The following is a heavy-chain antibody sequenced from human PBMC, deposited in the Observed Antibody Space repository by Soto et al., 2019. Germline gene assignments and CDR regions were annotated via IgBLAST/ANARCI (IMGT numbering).Heavy chain of an antibody. CDR1: GGSVSSGSYY. D-gene: IGHD6-19*01. CDR2: IYYSGST. CDR3: ARVPRIAVAGNYHNLMFDP. Sequence: PSETLSLTCTVSGGSVSSGSYYWSWIRQPPGKGLEWIGYIYYSGSTNYNPSLKSRVTISVDTSKNQFSLKLSSVTAADTAVYYCARVPRIAVAGNYHNLMFDPWGQGTQVTVSS. J-gene: IGHJ5*02. V-gene: IGHV4-61*01.